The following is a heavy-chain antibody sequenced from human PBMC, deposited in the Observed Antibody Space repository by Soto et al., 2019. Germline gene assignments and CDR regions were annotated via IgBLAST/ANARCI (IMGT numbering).Heavy chain of an antibody. D-gene: IGHD5-12*01. J-gene: IGHJ3*02. V-gene: IGHV4-39*01. CDR1: GGSISSSSYY. CDR3: ARPRYNIVAPPDAFDI. CDR2: IYYSGST. Sequence: QLQLQESGPGLVKPSETLSLTCTVSGGSISSSSYYWGWIRQPPGKGLEWIGSIYYSGSTYYNPSLKSRVTISVDTSKNQFSLKLSSVTAADTAVYYCARPRYNIVAPPDAFDIWGQGTMVTVSS.